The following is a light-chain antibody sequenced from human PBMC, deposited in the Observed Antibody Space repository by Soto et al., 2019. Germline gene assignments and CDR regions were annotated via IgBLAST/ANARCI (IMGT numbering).Light chain of an antibody. J-gene: IGKJ1*01. Sequence: DVVMTQSPLSLPVTLGQPASISCRSSQSLIHSDGNNYLNWCQQRPGQSQRRLIYKVSDRDSGVPDRFSGSGSGTDFTLKISRVEPEDVGVYYCMQGTHWPWTFGQGTEVEIK. CDR3: MQGTHWPWT. CDR1: QSLIHSDGNNY. V-gene: IGKV2-30*02. CDR2: KVS.